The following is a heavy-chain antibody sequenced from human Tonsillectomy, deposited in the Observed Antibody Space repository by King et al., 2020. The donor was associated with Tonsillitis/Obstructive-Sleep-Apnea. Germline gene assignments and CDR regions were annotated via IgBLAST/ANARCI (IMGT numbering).Heavy chain of an antibody. CDR1: GGSISSYY. CDR3: ARDMVLEAGGDAFDI. Sequence: MQLRESGPGLVKPSETLSLTCTVSGGSISSYYWSWIRQPPGKGLEWIGYIYYSGSANYNPSLKSRVTMSVDRPKNQFSLKLSSVTAADTAVYYCARDMVLEAGGDAFDIWGQGTMVTVSS. V-gene: IGHV4-59*01. CDR2: IYYSGSA. D-gene: IGHD2-8*01. J-gene: IGHJ3*02.